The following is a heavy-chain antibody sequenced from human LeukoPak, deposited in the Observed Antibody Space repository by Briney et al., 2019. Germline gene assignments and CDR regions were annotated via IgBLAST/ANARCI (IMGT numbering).Heavy chain of an antibody. V-gene: IGHV3-23*01. CDR3: AKQRDYYDSSGYYRGYYFDY. J-gene: IGHJ4*02. CDR2: ISGSSTRT. D-gene: IGHD3-22*01. CDR1: GFTFSNYA. Sequence: GGSLRLSCADSGFTFSNYAMSWVRQAPGKGLEWVSSISGSSTRTYYADSVKGRFTVSRDNPKNTLYLQMNSLRAEDTAVYYCAKQRDYYDSSGYYRGYYFDYWGQGTLVTVSS.